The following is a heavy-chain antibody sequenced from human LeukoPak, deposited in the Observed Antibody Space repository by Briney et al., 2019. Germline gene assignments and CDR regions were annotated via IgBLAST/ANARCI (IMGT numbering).Heavy chain of an antibody. Sequence: PGGSLRLSCAASGFTFSSYAMSWVRQAPGKGLEWVSAISGSGGSTYYAESVKGRFTISRDNPKNTLYLQMNSLRAEDTAVYYCAKDYVWGSYRRFDYWGQGTLVTVSS. CDR3: AKDYVWGSYRRFDY. CDR2: ISGSGGST. CDR1: GFTFSSYA. D-gene: IGHD3-16*02. J-gene: IGHJ4*02. V-gene: IGHV3-23*01.